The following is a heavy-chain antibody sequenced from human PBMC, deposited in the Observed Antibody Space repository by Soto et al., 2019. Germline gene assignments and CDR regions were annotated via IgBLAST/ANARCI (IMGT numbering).Heavy chain of an antibody. V-gene: IGHV1-18*01. D-gene: IGHD2-8*02. Sequence: QVQLVQSGAEVKNPGASVKVSCKASGYTFTRYGIGWARQAPGQGLEWMGWINTYNGNTNYAQNVQGRVNLTTDTSTSTAYMELRSLRSNATAIYYCALVDVCVTLSPQDVWGQGATVIVSS. CDR2: INTYNGNT. CDR3: ALVDVCVTLSPQDV. CDR1: GYTFTRYG. J-gene: IGHJ6*02.